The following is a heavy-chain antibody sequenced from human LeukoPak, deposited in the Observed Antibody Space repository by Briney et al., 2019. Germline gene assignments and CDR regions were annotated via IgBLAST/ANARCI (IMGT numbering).Heavy chain of an antibody. D-gene: IGHD3-22*01. J-gene: IGHJ3*02. V-gene: IGHV4-34*01. Sequence: PSETLSLTCAVYGGSFSGYYWSWIRQPPGKGLEWIGEINHSGSTNYNPSLKSRVTISVDTSKNQFSLKLSSVTAADTAVYYCARSITMIVRAFDIWGQGTVVTVSS. CDR3: ARSITMIVRAFDI. CDR1: GGSFSGYY. CDR2: INHSGST.